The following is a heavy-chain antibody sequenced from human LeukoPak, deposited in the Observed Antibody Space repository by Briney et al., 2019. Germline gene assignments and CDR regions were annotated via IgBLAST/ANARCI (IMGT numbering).Heavy chain of an antibody. CDR2: IYYSGST. D-gene: IGHD6-13*01. V-gene: IGHV4-39*07. CDR1: GGSISSSSYY. CDR3: ARERQQLVPNWFDP. Sequence: SETLSLTCTVSGGSISSSSYYWGWIRQPPGKGLEWIGSIYYSGSTYYNPSLKSRVTISVDTSKNQFSLKLSSVTAADTAVHYCARERQQLVPNWFDPWGQGTLVTVSS. J-gene: IGHJ5*02.